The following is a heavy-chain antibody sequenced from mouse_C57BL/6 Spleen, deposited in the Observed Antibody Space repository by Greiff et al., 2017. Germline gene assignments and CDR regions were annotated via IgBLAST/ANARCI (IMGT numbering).Heavy chain of an antibody. D-gene: IGHD2-14*01. Sequence: QVQLQQPGAELVRPGSSVKLSCKASGYTFTSYWMDWVKQRPGQGLEWIGNIYPSDSETHYNQQFKDKATLTVDKSSSTAYMQLSRLTSEDSAVYYCARGTREYAMDYWGQGTSVTVSS. CDR3: ARGTREYAMDY. CDR2: IYPSDSET. CDR1: GYTFTSYW. V-gene: IGHV1-61*01. J-gene: IGHJ4*01.